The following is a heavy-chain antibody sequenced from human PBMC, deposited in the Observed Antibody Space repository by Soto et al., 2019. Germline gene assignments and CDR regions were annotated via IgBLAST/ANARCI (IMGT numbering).Heavy chain of an antibody. Sequence: SQTLSLTCDISGDIVSATTAAWNWIRQSPSRGLEWLGRTYYRSKWYNDYAVSVKSRITINPDTSKNQFSLQLNSVTPEDTAVYYCARERMDTAMVGQRNFDYWGQGTQVTVSS. CDR3: ARERMDTAMVGQRNFDY. CDR2: TYYRSKWYN. CDR1: GDIVSATTAA. D-gene: IGHD5-18*01. J-gene: IGHJ4*02. V-gene: IGHV6-1*01.